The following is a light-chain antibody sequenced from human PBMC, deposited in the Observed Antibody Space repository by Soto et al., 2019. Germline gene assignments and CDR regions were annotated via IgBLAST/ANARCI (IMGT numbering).Light chain of an antibody. CDR1: NSDVGAYIY. CDR2: DIN. CDR3: VSFTTKSSYV. V-gene: IGLV2-14*03. J-gene: IGLJ1*01. Sequence: QSARTQPASVSLSPGQSITISCTGTNSDVGAYIYVSWYQQHPGKAPKLMVYDINNRPSGVSNRFSGSKSANTASLTISGLQADDEADYYCVSFTTKSSYVFGTGTKVTVL.